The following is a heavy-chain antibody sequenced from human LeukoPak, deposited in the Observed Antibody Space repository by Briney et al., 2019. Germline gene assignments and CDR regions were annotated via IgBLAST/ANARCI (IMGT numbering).Heavy chain of an antibody. V-gene: IGHV1-2*02. Sequence: ASVKVSCKASGYTFTGNHMHWVRPAPGQGLEWMGWINPNSGGTNYAQKFQCRFIMTRDTSISTAYMELSRLGSDDTDVYYCARGASTDSIHSCGGNCYFLDYWGQGTLVTVSS. CDR2: INPNSGGT. CDR1: GYTFTGNH. D-gene: IGHD2-21*02. J-gene: IGHJ4*02. CDR3: ARGASTDSIHSCGGNCYFLDY.